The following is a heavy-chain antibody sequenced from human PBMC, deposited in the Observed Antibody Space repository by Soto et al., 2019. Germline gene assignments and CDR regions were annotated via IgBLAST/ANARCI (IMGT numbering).Heavy chain of an antibody. CDR2: ISYSGRI. CDR1: GGSVSSDSYY. J-gene: IGHJ4*02. CDR3: ARGIVGATYVDY. D-gene: IGHD1-26*01. Sequence: QVQLQESGPGLVKPSETLSLTCTVSGGSVSSDSYYWSWIRQPPGKGLEWIGFISYSGRIIYNPSLKSRVTMSVDTSKNQFSLKLNSVTAADTAMYYCARGIVGATYVDYWGQGTLLTVSS. V-gene: IGHV4-61*01.